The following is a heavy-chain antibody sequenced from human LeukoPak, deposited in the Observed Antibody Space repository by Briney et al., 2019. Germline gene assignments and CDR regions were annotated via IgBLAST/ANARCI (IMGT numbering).Heavy chain of an antibody. Sequence: GGSLRLSCAASGFRFSSYWVSWVRQTPENGLELRGNVDRNGGRRNYMAPLKGGCTISRDNCKRTLYLEINSLRADDTAVYYCARDPGSSAFDLWGGGALVTVSS. V-gene: IGHV3-7*01. J-gene: IGHJ4*02. CDR1: GFRFSSYW. CDR2: VDRNGGRR. CDR3: ARDPGSSAFDL.